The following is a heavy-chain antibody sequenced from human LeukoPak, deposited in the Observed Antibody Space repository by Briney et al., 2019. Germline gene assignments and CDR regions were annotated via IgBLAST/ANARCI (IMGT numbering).Heavy chain of an antibody. V-gene: IGHV4-31*03. CDR1: GGSISSGGYY. Sequence: SETLSLTCTVSGGSISSGGYYWSWIRQHPGKGLEWIGYIYYSGSTYYNPSLKSRVTISVDTSKNQFSLKLSSVTAADTAVYYCARVPSGYDGGYFDYWGQGTLVTASS. J-gene: IGHJ4*02. CDR2: IYYSGST. CDR3: ARVPSGYDGGYFDY. D-gene: IGHD5-12*01.